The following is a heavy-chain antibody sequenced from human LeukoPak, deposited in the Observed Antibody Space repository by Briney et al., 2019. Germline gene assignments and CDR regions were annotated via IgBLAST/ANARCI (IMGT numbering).Heavy chain of an antibody. Sequence: NPSETLSLTCTVSSGSISSARHYWGWIRQPPGQGLEWIGSIYFTGTTYYNPSLRSRVTMSVDTSKNQFTLNLSSVTAADTAVYFCARHTEFVPAALHNFDYWGQGTLVTVSS. CDR1: SGSISSARHY. CDR3: ARHTEFVPAALHNFDY. J-gene: IGHJ4*02. CDR2: IYFTGTT. D-gene: IGHD2-2*01. V-gene: IGHV4-39*01.